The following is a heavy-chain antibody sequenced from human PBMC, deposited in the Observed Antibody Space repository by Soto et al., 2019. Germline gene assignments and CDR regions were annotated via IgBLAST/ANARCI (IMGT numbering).Heavy chain of an antibody. Sequence: SRTLSLTCAISGDSVSSNTAAWNWIRSSASRGLEWLGRTYYRSNWRHDYAVSVKSRITVNPDTSKNHFSLQLNSVTPDDTAVYYCARGVAGSGFDLWGQGTLVTVSS. V-gene: IGHV6-1*01. CDR3: ARGVAGSGFDL. D-gene: IGHD6-19*01. J-gene: IGHJ4*02. CDR2: TYYRSNWRH. CDR1: GDSVSSNTAA.